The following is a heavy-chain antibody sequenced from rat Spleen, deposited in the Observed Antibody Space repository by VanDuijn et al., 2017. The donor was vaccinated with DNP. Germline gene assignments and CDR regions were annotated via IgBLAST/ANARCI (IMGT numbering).Heavy chain of an antibody. CDR2: IWSGGST. CDR3: ASGNNFGIAY. J-gene: IGHJ3*01. Sequence: QVQLKESGPGLVQPSQTLSLTCTVSGFSLTSYGVRWVRPPPGKGLEWIGAIWSGGSTDYNSALESRLSISRDTSKSQVLLKMNSLQTEDTGMYFCASGNNFGIAYWGQGTLVTVSS. D-gene: IGHD1-10*01. CDR1: GFSLTSYG. V-gene: IGHV2-16*01.